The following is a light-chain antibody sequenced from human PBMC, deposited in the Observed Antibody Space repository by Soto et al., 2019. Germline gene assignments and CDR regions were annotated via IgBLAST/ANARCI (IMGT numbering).Light chain of an antibody. CDR3: GSKAGSDKHVV. CDR1: SSDIRDSNY. Sequence: QSALTQPPSASGSSGQSVTLSCSGISSDIRDSNYVSWYQQHPGKAPKLVISEVTKRPSGVPDRFSGSRSGTTAFLTISGLQTEDEADYYCGSKAGSDKHVVFGGGTKLTVL. J-gene: IGLJ2*01. CDR2: EVT. V-gene: IGLV2-8*01.